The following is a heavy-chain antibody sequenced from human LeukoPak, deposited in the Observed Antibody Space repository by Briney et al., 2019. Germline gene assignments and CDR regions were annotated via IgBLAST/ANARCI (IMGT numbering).Heavy chain of an antibody. D-gene: IGHD3-10*01. CDR3: ARLYYGSGSYNY. Sequence: PGGSLRLSCAASGFTFSRHWMSWVRQAPGKGLEWVANIKQDGSEKYYVDSVKGRFTISRDNAKNSLYLQMNSLRAEDTAVYYCARLYYGSGSYNYWGQGTLVTVSS. V-gene: IGHV3-7*01. CDR1: GFTFSRHW. CDR2: IKQDGSEK. J-gene: IGHJ4*02.